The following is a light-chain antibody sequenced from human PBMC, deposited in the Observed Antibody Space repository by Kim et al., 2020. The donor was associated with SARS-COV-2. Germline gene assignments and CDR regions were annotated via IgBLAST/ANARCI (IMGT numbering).Light chain of an antibody. CDR2: GNS. V-gene: IGLV1-40*01. CDR3: QSYDSSLSGPRYV. CDR1: SSNIGAGYD. Sequence: VTIAGSGSSSNIGAGYDVHWYQQLPGTAPKLLIYGNSNRPSGVPDRFSGSKSGTSAALAITGLQAEDEADYYCQSYDSSLSGPRYVFGTGTKVTVL. J-gene: IGLJ1*01.